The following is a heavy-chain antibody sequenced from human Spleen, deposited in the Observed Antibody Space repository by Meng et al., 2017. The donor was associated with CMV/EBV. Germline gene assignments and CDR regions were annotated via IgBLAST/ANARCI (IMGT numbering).Heavy chain of an antibody. CDR1: GFTFSTYW. D-gene: IGHD4-23*01. J-gene: IGHJ4*02. V-gene: IGHV3-48*04. CDR2: ISPSSNTI. Sequence: GGSLRLSCAASGFTFSTYWMHWVRQAPGKGLEWLSYISPSSNTIDYADSVRGRFTISRDNAKNSLYLQMNSLTAEDTAVYYCARAAVGGNDGFDYWGQGTLVTVSS. CDR3: ARAAVGGNDGFDY.